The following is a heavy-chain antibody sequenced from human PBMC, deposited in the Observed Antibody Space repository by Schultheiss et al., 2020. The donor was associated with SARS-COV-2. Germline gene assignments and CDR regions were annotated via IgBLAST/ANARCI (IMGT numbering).Heavy chain of an antibody. Sequence: GGSLRLSCAASGFTFSSYEMNWVRQAPGKGLEWVSYISSSSSYIYYADSVKGRFTISRDNAKNSLYLQMNSLRAEDTAVYYCARDSLKAYYYDSSGYWGTDYWGQGTLVTVSS. CDR2: ISSSSSYI. J-gene: IGHJ4*02. V-gene: IGHV3-21*05. D-gene: IGHD3-22*01. CDR3: ARDSLKAYYYDSSGYWGTDY. CDR1: GFTFSSYE.